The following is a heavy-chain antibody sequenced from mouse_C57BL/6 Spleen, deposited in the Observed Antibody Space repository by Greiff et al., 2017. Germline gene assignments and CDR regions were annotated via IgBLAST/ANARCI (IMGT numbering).Heavy chain of an antibody. D-gene: IGHD1-1*01. Sequence: VQLQQSGAELVRPGASVTLSCKASGYTFTDYEMHWVKQTPVHGLEWIGAIDPETGGTAYNQKFKGKAILTADKSSSTAYMELRSLTSEDSAVYYCTRILRSWGFAYWGQGTLVTVSA. V-gene: IGHV1-15*01. CDR2: IDPETGGT. J-gene: IGHJ3*01. CDR1: GYTFTDYE. CDR3: TRILRSWGFAY.